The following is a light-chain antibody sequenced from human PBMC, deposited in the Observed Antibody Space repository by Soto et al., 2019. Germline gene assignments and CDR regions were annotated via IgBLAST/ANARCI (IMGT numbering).Light chain of an antibody. CDR2: ENV. J-gene: IGLJ1*01. CDR1: SSNIGTNYD. Sequence: QSVLTQPPSVSGAPGQRVTISCTGSSSNIGTNYDVHWYQQLPGTAPKLLIYENVKRPSGIPDRFSGSKSGTSASLAITGLQTEEEAYYYGQSYDTSLSGYVFGTGTKVPVL. CDR3: QSYDTSLSGYV. V-gene: IGLV1-40*01.